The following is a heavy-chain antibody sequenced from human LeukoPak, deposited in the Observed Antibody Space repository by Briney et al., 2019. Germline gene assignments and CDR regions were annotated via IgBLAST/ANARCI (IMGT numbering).Heavy chain of an antibody. CDR1: GGSISSSSNY. CDR2: IYYSGST. CDR3: ASRGGGYFDY. J-gene: IGHJ4*02. Sequence: SETLSLTCTVSGGSISSSSNYWGWIRQPPGKGLEWIGSIYYSGSTYYNPSLKSRVTISVDTSKNQFSLKLSSVPAAETALYYVASRGGGYFDYWGQGTLVTVSS. D-gene: IGHD3-10*01. V-gene: IGHV4-39*01.